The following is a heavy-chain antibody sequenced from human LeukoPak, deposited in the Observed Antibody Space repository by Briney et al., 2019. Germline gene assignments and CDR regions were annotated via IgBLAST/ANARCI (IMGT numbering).Heavy chain of an antibody. J-gene: IGHJ4*02. D-gene: IGHD5-18*01. CDR2: ISSSGSTI. CDR1: GFTFSSYS. V-gene: IGHV3-48*04. Sequence: GGSLRLSCAASGFTFSSYSMNWVRQAPGKGLEWVSYISSSGSTIYYAGSVKGRFTISRDNAKKSLYLQMNSLRAEDTVVYYCARGIQLWHYYFDYWGQGTLVTVSS. CDR3: ARGIQLWHYYFDY.